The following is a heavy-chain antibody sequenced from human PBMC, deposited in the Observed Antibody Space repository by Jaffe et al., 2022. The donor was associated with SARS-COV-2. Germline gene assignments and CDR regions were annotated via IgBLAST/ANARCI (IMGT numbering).Heavy chain of an antibody. J-gene: IGHJ3*01. Sequence: QAQLVQSGPEVKKPGASVRVSCKASDNNFRSYAISWVRQAPGAGLEWMGWIRPFNGNSKYAEKLQGRLTLTTDTSTSTVYMELRSLRSDDTAVYFCATLETTVVTPQRVGGSLDVWGQGTMVTVSS. CDR2: IRPFNGNS. CDR1: DNNFRSYA. V-gene: IGHV1-18*01. CDR3: ATLETTVVTPQRVGGSLDV. D-gene: IGHD4-17*01.